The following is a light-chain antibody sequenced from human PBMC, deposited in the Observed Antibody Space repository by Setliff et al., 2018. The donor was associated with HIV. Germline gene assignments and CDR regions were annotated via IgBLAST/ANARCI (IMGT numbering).Light chain of an antibody. J-gene: IGLJ1*01. V-gene: IGLV2-11*01. CDR1: SSDVGGYNY. Sequence: QSALTQPRSVSGSPGQSVTIPCTGTSSDVGGYNYVSWYQQHPGKAPKLMIYDVSKRPSGIPDRFSGSKSGNTASLTIPGLQAEDEADYYCCSYAGSYTYVFGTGTKVTVL. CDR2: DVS. CDR3: CSYAGSYTYV.